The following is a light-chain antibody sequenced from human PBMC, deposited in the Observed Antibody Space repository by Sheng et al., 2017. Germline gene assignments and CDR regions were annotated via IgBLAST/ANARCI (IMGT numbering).Light chain of an antibody. CDR2: DAS. CDR3: QQRSSWPLT. CDR1: QSVGSS. V-gene: IGKV3-11*01. Sequence: EIVLTQSPATLSLSPGERATLSCRASQSVGSSLAWYQQKPGQAPSLLIFDASNRATGIPARFSGSGSGTDFTLTISSLEPDDFAVYYCQQRSSWPLTFGGGTKVEIK. J-gene: IGKJ4*01.